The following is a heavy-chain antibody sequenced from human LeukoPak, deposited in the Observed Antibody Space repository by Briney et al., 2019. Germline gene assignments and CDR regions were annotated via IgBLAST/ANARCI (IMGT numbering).Heavy chain of an antibody. CDR1: GFSFSGYG. CDR3: AKDLGRGNNYYSLDY. J-gene: IGHJ4*02. D-gene: IGHD1-1*01. V-gene: IGHV3-30*02. Sequence: GGSLRLSCAASGFSFSGYGMHWVRQAPGKGLEWVAFIRSDGSNHYYADSVKGRFTVSRDNSKNALYLQMNSLRAEDTAVYYCAKDLGRGNNYYSLDYWGQGTLVTVSS. CDR2: IRSDGSNH.